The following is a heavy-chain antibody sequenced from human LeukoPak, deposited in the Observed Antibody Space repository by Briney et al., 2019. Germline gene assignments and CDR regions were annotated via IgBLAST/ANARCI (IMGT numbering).Heavy chain of an antibody. CDR1: GYNFNELS. Sequence: GASMKVSCKVSGYNFNELSMHWVRQAPGKGLEWMGGFDPEDGETIYAQKFQGRVTMTEDTSTDTAYMELSSLRSEDTAVYYCASADPRLYPIRYFEYWGQGTLVTVSS. V-gene: IGHV1-24*01. CDR2: FDPEDGET. CDR3: ASADPRLYPIRYFEY. J-gene: IGHJ4*02. D-gene: IGHD3-16*01.